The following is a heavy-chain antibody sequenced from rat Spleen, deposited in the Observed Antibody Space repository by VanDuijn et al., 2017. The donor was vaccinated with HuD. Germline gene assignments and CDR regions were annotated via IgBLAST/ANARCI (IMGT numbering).Heavy chain of an antibody. D-gene: IGHD2-1*01. V-gene: IGHV5-22*01. Sequence: EVQLVESGGGLVQPGRSLKISCAASGFIFSDFHSAWVRQAPKKGLEWVASINYEGSSAYYGDSVKGRFTISRDNAKSTLYLQMNSLRSEDTATYYCARSTYDYFDYWGQGVMLTVSS. CDR2: INYEGSSA. J-gene: IGHJ2*01. CDR3: ARSTYDYFDY. CDR1: GFIFSDFH.